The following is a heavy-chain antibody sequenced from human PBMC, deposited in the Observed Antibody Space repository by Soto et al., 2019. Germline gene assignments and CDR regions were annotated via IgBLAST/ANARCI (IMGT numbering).Heavy chain of an antibody. CDR1: GFTFSSYE. CDR2: ISSSGSTI. CDR3: ARDFLLGGDFHNYYGMDV. Sequence: PGGSLRLSCAASGFTFSSYEMNWVRQAPGKGLEWVSYISSSGSTIYYADSVKGRFTISRDNAKNSLYLQMNSLRAEDTAVYYCARDFLLGGDFHNYYGMDVWGQGTTVTVSS. J-gene: IGHJ6*02. V-gene: IGHV3-48*03. D-gene: IGHD3-16*01.